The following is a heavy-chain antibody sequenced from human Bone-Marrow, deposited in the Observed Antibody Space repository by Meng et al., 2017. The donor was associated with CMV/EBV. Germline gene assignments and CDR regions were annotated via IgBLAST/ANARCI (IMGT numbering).Heavy chain of an antibody. J-gene: IGHJ5*02. CDR1: GGSVSSGSYY. Sequence: ETLSLTCTVSGGSVSSGSYYWSWIRQPPGKGLEWIGYIYYSGSTNYNPSLKSRVTISVDTSKNQFSLKLSSVTAADTAVYYCARDLTNNCSGGSCYRWFDPWGQGTLVTVSS. CDR2: IYYSGST. D-gene: IGHD2-15*01. CDR3: ARDLTNNCSGGSCYRWFDP. V-gene: IGHV4-61*01.